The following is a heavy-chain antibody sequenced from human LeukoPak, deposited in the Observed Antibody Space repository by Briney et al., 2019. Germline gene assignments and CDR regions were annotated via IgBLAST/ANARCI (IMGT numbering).Heavy chain of an antibody. D-gene: IGHD1-7*01. Sequence: SVKVSCKASGGTFSSYAISWVRQAPGHGLEWMGGIIPIFGTANYAQKLQGRVTITTDESTSTAYMELSSLRSEDTAVYYCARDLGTMTDAFDIWGQGTMVTVSS. CDR2: IIPIFGTA. V-gene: IGHV1-69*05. CDR3: ARDLGTMTDAFDI. CDR1: GGTFSSYA. J-gene: IGHJ3*02.